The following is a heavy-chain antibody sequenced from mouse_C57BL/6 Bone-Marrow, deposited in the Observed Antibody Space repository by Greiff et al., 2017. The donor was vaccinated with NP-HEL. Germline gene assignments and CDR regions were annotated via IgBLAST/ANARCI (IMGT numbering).Heavy chain of an antibody. Sequence: QVQLQQPGAEPVKPGASVKLSCKASGYTFTSYWMHWVKQRPGQGLEWIGMIHPNSGSTNYNEKFKSKATLTVDKSSSTAYMQLSSLTSEDSAVYYCARRGYGSSYVDFDYWGQGTTLTVSS. CDR2: IHPNSGST. CDR1: GYTFTSYW. J-gene: IGHJ2*01. V-gene: IGHV1-64*01. CDR3: ARRGYGSSYVDFDY. D-gene: IGHD1-1*01.